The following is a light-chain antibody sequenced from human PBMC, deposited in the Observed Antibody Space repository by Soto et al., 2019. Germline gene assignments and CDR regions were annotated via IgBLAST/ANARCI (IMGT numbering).Light chain of an antibody. V-gene: IGLV1-51*01. Sequence: QSVLKQPPSVSAAPGQKVTISCSGSSSNIGHSSVFWYRQLPGTAPKLVIFANVNRPSEIPDRFSGSKSGTSATLGVTGLQTGDEADYDCGTWDTSLSAWVFGGGTKLTVL. CDR3: GTWDTSLSAWV. CDR1: SSNIGHSS. CDR2: ANV. J-gene: IGLJ3*02.